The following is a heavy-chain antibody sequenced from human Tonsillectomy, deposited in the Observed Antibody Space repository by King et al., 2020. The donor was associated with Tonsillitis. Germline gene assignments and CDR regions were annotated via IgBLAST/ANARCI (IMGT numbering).Heavy chain of an antibody. CDR1: RFTFSSYG. Sequence: VQLVESGGGVVQRGGSLRLSCTTSRFTFSSYGMHWVRQAPGKGLEWVAFIRYDGSNKYYADSVKGRFTISRDNSKNTLYLQMNSVRPEDTAVYYCAKDLGYAYSSPALADYGGRGTLVPVSS. CDR2: IRYDGSNK. V-gene: IGHV3-30*02. J-gene: IGHJ4*02. CDR3: AKDLGYAYSSPALADY. D-gene: IGHD6-19*01.